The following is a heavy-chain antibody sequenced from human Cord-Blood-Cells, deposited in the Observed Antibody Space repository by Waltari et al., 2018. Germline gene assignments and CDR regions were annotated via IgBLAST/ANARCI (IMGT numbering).Heavy chain of an antibody. Sequence: QVQLQQWGAGLLKPSATLSLTCAVYGGSFSGYYWSWLRQPPRKGLGWIGEINHSGSTNYNPSLKSRVTISVDTSKNQFSLKLSSVTAADTAVYYCARGSTYYDYVWGSYRLDAFDIWGQGTMVTVSS. CDR1: GGSFSGYY. CDR3: ARGSTYYDYVWGSYRLDAFDI. CDR2: INHSGST. D-gene: IGHD3-16*02. V-gene: IGHV4-34*01. J-gene: IGHJ3*02.